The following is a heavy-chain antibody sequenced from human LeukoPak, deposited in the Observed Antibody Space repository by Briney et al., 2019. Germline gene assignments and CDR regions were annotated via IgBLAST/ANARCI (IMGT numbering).Heavy chain of an antibody. V-gene: IGHV3-48*01. J-gene: IGHJ4*02. CDR2: ISSSSSTI. D-gene: IGHD6-19*01. Sequence: GGSLRLSCAASGFTFSSYSMNWVRQAPGKGLEWVSYISSSSSTIYYADSVKGRFTISRDNAKNSLYLQMNSLRAEDTAVYYCARDTVAGTSFGIDYWGQGNLVTVSS. CDR1: GFTFSSYS. CDR3: ARDTVAGTSFGIDY.